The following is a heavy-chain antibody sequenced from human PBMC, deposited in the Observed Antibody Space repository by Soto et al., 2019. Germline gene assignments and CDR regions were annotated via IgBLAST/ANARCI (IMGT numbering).Heavy chain of an antibody. V-gene: IGHV3-21*01. CDR2: ISSSSSYI. CDR1: GFTFSSYS. D-gene: IGHD3-9*01. Sequence: EVQLVESGGGLVKPGGSLRLSCAASGFTFSSYSMNWVRQAPGKGLEWVSSISSSSSYIYYADSVKGRFTISRDNAKNSLYLKMNSLRAEDTAVYYFARNLYDDILTGPNWFDPWGQGTLVTVSS. J-gene: IGHJ5*02. CDR3: ARNLYDDILTGPNWFDP.